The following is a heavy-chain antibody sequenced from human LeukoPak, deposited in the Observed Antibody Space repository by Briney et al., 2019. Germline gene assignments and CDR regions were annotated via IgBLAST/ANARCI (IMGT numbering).Heavy chain of an antibody. V-gene: IGHV3-30-3*01. CDR3: ARDYYDSSGSVDY. D-gene: IGHD3-22*01. CDR1: GFTFSDYA. Sequence: GGSLRLSCAASGFTFSDYAMYWVRQAPGKGLEWVAVTSYDGNNKYYADSVKGRFTISRDNSKNTLFLQMNSLRAEDTAVYYCARDYYDSSGSVDYWGQGTLVTVSS. J-gene: IGHJ4*02. CDR2: TSYDGNNK.